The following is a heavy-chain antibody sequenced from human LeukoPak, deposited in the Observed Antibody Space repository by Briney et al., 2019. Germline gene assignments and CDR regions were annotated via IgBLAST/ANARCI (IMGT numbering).Heavy chain of an antibody. J-gene: IGHJ4*02. V-gene: IGHV4-59*01. CDR1: GGSISSYY. D-gene: IGHD4-17*01. CDR2: IYYSGST. CDR3: ARGALSTVTVWYYFDF. Sequence: PSETLSLTCTVSGGSISSYYWSWIRQPPGKGLEWIGYIYYSGSTNYNPSLKSRVTISVDTSKNQFSLKLSSVTAADTAVYYCARGALSTVTVWYYFDFWGQGTLVTASS.